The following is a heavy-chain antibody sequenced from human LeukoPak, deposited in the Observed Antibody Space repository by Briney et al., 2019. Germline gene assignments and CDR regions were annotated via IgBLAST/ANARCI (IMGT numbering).Heavy chain of an antibody. V-gene: IGHV4-39*07. CDR1: GGSISSTSYY. J-gene: IGHJ5*02. Sequence: PSETLSLTCTVSGGSISSTSYYWGWIRQPPGKGLEWIGSIYYSGSTYYNPSLKSRVTISLDTSKNQFSLKLSSVTAADTAVYYCAKDLGDPVASFSSSWGQGTLVTVSS. D-gene: IGHD2-2*01. CDR3: AKDLGDPVASFSSS. CDR2: IYYSGST.